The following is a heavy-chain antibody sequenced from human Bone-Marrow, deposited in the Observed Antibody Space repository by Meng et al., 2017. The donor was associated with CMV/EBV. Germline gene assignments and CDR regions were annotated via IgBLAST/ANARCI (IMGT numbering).Heavy chain of an antibody. J-gene: IGHJ4*02. CDR3: ARGLGAPDY. V-gene: IGHV3-7*01. Sequence: ESLKISCAASGFTFSSYWMSWVRQAPGKGLEWVANIKQDGSEKNYVDSVQGRFTISRDNAKNSLYVEMNSLRVEDTGVYYCARGLGAPDYWGQGTLVTV. D-gene: IGHD1-26*01. CDR2: IKQDGSEK. CDR1: GFTFSSYW.